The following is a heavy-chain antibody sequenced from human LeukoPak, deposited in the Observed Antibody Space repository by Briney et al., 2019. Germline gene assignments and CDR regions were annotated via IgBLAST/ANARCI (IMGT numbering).Heavy chain of an antibody. V-gene: IGHV1-2*02. CDR3: AAYYYDNSGTIWFDP. CDR1: GYTFTGYY. CDR2: INPNSGGT. D-gene: IGHD3-22*01. J-gene: IGHJ5*02. Sequence: ASVKVSCKASGYTFTGYYMHWVRQAPGQGLEWMGWINPNSGGTNYAQKFQGRVTMTRDTSISTAYMELSRLRSDDTAVYYCAAYYYDNSGTIWFDPWGQGTLVTVSS.